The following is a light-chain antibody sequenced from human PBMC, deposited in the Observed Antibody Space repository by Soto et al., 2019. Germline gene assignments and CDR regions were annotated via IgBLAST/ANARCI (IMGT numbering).Light chain of an antibody. J-gene: IGKJ2*01. CDR3: QQSHSIPYT. Sequence: DIQMTQSPSSLSASVGDRVTITCRASQTISTYLNWYQQKPGKAPKLLIYAASRLQSGVPSRFSGSGSGTDFTLTFSSLQPEDFATYYCQQSHSIPYTFGQGTKLEIK. V-gene: IGKV1-39*01. CDR1: QTISTY. CDR2: AAS.